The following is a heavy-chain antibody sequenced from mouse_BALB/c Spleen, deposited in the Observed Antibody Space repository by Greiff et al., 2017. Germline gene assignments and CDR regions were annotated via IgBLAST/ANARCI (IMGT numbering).Heavy chain of an antibody. CDR2: IYPGNGDT. V-gene: IGHV1-12*01. CDR3: AKSIYCDYYGGPWFAY. Sequence: QVQLQQPGAELVKPGASVKMSCKASGYTFTSYNMHWVKQTPGQGLEWIGAIYPGNGDTSYNQKFKGKATLTADKSSGTAYMQLSSLTSEDSAVYYGAKSIYCDYYGGPWFAYWGEGTLVTVSA. J-gene: IGHJ3*01. D-gene: IGHD2-4*01. CDR1: GYTFTSYN.